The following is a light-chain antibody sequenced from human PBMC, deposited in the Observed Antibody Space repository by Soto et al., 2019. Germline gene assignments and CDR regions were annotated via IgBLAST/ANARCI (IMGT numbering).Light chain of an antibody. V-gene: IGLV2-8*01. CDR1: SSDIGAYND. J-gene: IGLJ3*02. CDR3: SSYAGSHGRWV. CDR2: EVS. Sequence: QSALTQPPSASGSPGQSVTISCTGTSSDIGAYNDVSWYQQHPGKAPKLMIYEVSKRPSGVPDRFSGSKSGNTASLTVSGLQAEDEADYYCSSYAGSHGRWVFGGGTKVTVL.